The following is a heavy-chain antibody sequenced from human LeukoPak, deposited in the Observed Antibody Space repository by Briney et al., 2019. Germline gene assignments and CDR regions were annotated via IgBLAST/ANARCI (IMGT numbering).Heavy chain of an antibody. D-gene: IGHD5-24*01. Sequence: GGSLRLSCAASGFTFRNHGMYWVRQAPGKGLEWVAVIWYDGSNKYYGDSVRGRFTNSRDNSKNTLYLQMSSLRAEDTAVYYCARGGWLQLGNYFDYWGQGTLVTVSS. CDR3: ARGGWLQLGNYFDY. CDR1: GFTFRNHG. CDR2: IWYDGSNK. V-gene: IGHV3-33*01. J-gene: IGHJ4*02.